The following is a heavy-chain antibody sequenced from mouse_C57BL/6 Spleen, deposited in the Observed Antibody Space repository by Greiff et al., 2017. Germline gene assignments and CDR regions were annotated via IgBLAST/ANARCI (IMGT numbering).Heavy chain of an antibody. J-gene: IGHJ1*03. CDR3: TRDGSSYGYFDV. CDR2: IDPETGGT. Sequence: VQLQQSGAELVRPGASVTLSCKASGYTFTDYEMHWVKQTPVHGLEWIGAIDPETGGTAYNQKFTGKAILTADKSSSTAYMELRSLTSEDSAVYYCTRDGSSYGYFDVWGTGTTVTVSS. CDR1: GYTFTDYE. V-gene: IGHV1-15*01. D-gene: IGHD1-1*01.